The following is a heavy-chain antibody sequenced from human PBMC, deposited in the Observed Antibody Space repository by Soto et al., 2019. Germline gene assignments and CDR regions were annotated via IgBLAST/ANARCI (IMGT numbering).Heavy chain of an antibody. D-gene: IGHD3-10*01. CDR2: IYYSGST. CDR3: ARVLITMVRGVIMNWFDP. J-gene: IGHJ5*02. CDR1: GGSISSGGYY. V-gene: IGHV4-31*03. Sequence: QVQLQESGPGLVKPSQTLSLTCTVSGGSISSGGYYWSWIRQHPGKGLEWIGYIYYSGSTYYNPSLKSRVSLSVDTSKNQFSLKLSSVTAADTAVYYCARVLITMVRGVIMNWFDPWGQGTLVTVSS.